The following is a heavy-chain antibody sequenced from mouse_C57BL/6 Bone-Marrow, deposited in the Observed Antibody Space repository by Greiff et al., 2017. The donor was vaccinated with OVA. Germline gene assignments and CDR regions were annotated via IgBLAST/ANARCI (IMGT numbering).Heavy chain of an antibody. CDR3: ERLDAMDY. J-gene: IGHJ4*01. Sequence: DVQLQESGGGLVQPGGSLKLSCAASGFTFSDFYMYWIRQTPEKRLEWVAYISNGGGSTYYPDTVKGRFTISRDNAKNTLYLQISRLKSEDTAMYYCERLDAMDYWGRGTSVTVTA. CDR2: ISNGGGST. CDR1: GFTFSDFY. V-gene: IGHV5-12*01.